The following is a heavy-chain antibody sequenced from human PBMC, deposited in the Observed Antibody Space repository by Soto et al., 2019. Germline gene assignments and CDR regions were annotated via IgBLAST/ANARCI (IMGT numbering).Heavy chain of an antibody. CDR1: GFTFSSYA. D-gene: IGHD4-17*01. CDR2: ISGSGGST. V-gene: IGHV3-23*01. Sequence: EVQLLKSGGGLVQPGGSLRLSCAASGFTFSSYAMSWVRQAPGKGLEWVSAISGSGGSTYYADSVKGRFTISRDNSKNTLYLQMNSLRAEDTAVYYCAKDSRLDYGDYLTLFAFDIWGQGTMVTVSS. J-gene: IGHJ3*02. CDR3: AKDSRLDYGDYLTLFAFDI.